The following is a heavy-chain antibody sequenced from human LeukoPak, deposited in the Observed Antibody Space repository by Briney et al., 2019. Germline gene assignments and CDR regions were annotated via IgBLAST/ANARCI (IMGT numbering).Heavy chain of an antibody. D-gene: IGHD3-16*02. J-gene: IGHJ4*02. Sequence: SETLSLTCTISSGSISSSSYYWGWIRQPPGKGLEWIGSIYYNGRTSYNPSLKSRVTISVDTSKNQFSLKLSSVTAADTAVYYCARGARVMITFGGVIVIPPGFDYWGQGTLVTVSS. CDR2: IYYNGRT. CDR3: ARGARVMITFGGVIVIPPGFDY. CDR1: SGSISSSSYY. V-gene: IGHV4-39*07.